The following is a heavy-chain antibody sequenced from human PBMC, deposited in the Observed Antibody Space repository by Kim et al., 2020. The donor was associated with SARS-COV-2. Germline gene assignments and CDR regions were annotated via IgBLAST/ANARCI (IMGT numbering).Heavy chain of an antibody. Sequence: LKSRVTISVDTSKNQFSLKRGSVTAADTAVYYCARPSYVWGSYRYSYFDYWGQGTLVTVSS. D-gene: IGHD3-16*02. V-gene: IGHV4-34*01. J-gene: IGHJ4*02. CDR3: ARPSYVWGSYRYSYFDY.